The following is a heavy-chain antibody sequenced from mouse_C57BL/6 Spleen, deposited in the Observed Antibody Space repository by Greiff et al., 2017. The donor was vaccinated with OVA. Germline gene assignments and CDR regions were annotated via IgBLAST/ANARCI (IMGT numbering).Heavy chain of an antibody. Sequence: EVQLQQSGPELVKPGASVKITCKASGYTFTDYNMDWVQQSHGKSLEWIGDINPNNGGTIYNQKFKGKATLTVDKSSSTAYMELRSLTSEDTAVYYCARSGDYDWYFDVWGTGTTVTVSS. CDR1: GYTFTDYN. D-gene: IGHD2-4*01. CDR2: INPNNGGT. CDR3: ARSGDYDWYFDV. J-gene: IGHJ1*03. V-gene: IGHV1-18*01.